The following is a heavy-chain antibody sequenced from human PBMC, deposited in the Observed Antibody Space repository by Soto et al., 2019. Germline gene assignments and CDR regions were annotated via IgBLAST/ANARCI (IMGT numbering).Heavy chain of an antibody. J-gene: IGHJ4*02. CDR3: ARDIQSGAQNDFWSGYYTGYFDY. CDR2: IIPIFGTA. V-gene: IGHV1-69*13. D-gene: IGHD3-3*01. CDR1: GGTFSSYA. Sequence: GASVKVSCKASGGTFSSYAISWVRQAPGQGLEWMGGIIPIFGTANYAQKFQGRVTITADESTSTAYMELSSLRSEDTAVYYCARDIQSGAQNDFWSGYYTGYFDYWGQGTLVTVSS.